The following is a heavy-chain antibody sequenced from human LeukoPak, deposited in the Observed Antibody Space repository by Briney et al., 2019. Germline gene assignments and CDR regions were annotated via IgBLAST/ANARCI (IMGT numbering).Heavy chain of an antibody. V-gene: IGHV1-3*01. CDR1: GYTFTSYA. CDR3: AGTTYPTYSSSWYYFDY. J-gene: IGHJ4*02. Sequence: GASVKVSCKASGYTFTSYAMHWVRQAPGQRLEWMGWINAGNGNTKYSQKFQGRVTITRDTSASTAYMELSSLRSEDTAVYYCAGTTYPTYSSSWYYFDYWGQGTLVTVSS. CDR2: INAGNGNT. D-gene: IGHD6-13*01.